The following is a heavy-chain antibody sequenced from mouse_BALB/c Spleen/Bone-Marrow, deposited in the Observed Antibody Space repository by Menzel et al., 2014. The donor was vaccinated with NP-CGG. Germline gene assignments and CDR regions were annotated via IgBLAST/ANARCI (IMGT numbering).Heavy chain of an antibody. J-gene: IGHJ2*01. Sequence: EVQLQQSGPELVKPGTSVKMSCKASGYTFTDYYMMWMRQSHGKSLGWIGHINPNTDGTFYNQKFKGKATLTVDKSSSTAYMQLNSLTSEDSAVYYCARSRYFDNWGQGTTLTVSS. CDR3: ARSRYFDN. V-gene: IGHV1-26*01. D-gene: IGHD3-3*01. CDR1: GYTFTDYY. CDR2: INPNTDGT.